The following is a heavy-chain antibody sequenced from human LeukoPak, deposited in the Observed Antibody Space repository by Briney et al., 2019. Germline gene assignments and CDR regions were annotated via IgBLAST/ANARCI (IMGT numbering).Heavy chain of an antibody. V-gene: IGHV3-11*04. CDR1: GFTFSDSY. Sequence: PGGSLTLSCEASGFTFSDSYMSWIRQAQGKGLEWISYISSSGSPIYYADSVKGRFTISRDNAKKSSDLQMTNLTAEDTAVYFCARGSRFDYWGQGAPVTVSS. CDR3: ARGSRFDY. J-gene: IGHJ4*02. CDR2: ISSSGSPI.